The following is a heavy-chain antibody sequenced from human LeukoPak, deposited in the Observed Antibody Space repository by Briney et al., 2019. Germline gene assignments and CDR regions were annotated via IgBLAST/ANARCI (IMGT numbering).Heavy chain of an antibody. CDR1: NYSISSTYY. V-gene: IGHV4-38-2*01. CDR3: VIRPGDV. J-gene: IGHJ6*04. CDR2: IYHSGTT. Sequence: SETLSLTCSVSNYSISSTYYGGGWIRQPPGKGLEWIGIIYHSGTTYYNPSLKSRVTMSVDTSKNQFSLNLSSVTAADTAVYYCVIRPGDVWGKGTTVTVSA.